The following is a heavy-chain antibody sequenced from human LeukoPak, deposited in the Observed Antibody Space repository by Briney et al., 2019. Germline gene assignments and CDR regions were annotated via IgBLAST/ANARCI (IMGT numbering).Heavy chain of an antibody. V-gene: IGHV4-59*08. D-gene: IGHD1-26*01. Sequence: PSETLSLTCTVSGGSISSYYWSWIRQPPGKGLEWIGYIYCSGSTNYNPSLKSRVTISVDTSKNQFSLKLSSVTAADTAVYYCARHSPLVGATPWGQGTLVTVSS. CDR1: GGSISSYY. J-gene: IGHJ5*02. CDR2: IYCSGST. CDR3: ARHSPLVGATP.